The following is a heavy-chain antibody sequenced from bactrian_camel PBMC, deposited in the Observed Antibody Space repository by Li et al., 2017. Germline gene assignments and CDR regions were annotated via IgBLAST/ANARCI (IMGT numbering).Heavy chain of an antibody. V-gene: IGHV3S55*01. D-gene: IGHD1*01. CDR1: RDTWRRFP. J-gene: IGHJ4*01. CDR2: QRDAAT. Sequence: HVQLVESGGGSVQAGGSLKLSCLVPRDTWRRFPNLCLAWFRQTPGQEPEGVAAQRDAATYYADSVKGRFSISRDIASRTLYLQMSNLKPEDTALYYCASKVGMCGPNWSKLRFDSRGPGTQVTVS. CDR3: ASKVGMCGPNWSKLRFDS.